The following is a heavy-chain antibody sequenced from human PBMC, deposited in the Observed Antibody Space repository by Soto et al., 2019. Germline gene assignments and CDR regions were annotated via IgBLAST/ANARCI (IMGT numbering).Heavy chain of an antibody. CDR1: GGSISSGGYY. J-gene: IGHJ5*02. CDR3: ARDPAP. CDR2: IYNSGST. V-gene: IGHV4-31*03. Sequence: QVQLQESGPGFLMPSQTLSLTCTVSGGSISSGGYYWRWIRQHPGKGLEWIGYIYNSGSTYYNPPLKSRVTISADTSKNQFSLKVSSVTAADTAVYYCARDPAPWGQGTLVTVSS.